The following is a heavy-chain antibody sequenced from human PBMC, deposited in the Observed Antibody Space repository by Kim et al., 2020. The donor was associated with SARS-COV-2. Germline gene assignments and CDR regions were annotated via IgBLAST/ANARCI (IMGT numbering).Heavy chain of an antibody. J-gene: IGHJ5*02. V-gene: IGHV4-59*01. Sequence: SETLSLTCTVSGGSISSYYWSWIRQPPGKGLEWIGYIYYSGSTNYNPSLKSRVTISVDTSKNQFSLKLSSVTAADTAVYYCARDRSSSSGLNWFDPWGQG. CDR1: GGSISSYY. CDR3: ARDRSSSSGLNWFDP. D-gene: IGHD6-6*01. CDR2: IYYSGST.